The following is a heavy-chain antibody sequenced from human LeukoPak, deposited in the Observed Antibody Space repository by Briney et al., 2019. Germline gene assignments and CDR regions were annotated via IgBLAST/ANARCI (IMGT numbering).Heavy chain of an antibody. J-gene: IGHJ6*02. CDR3: ARDYVQLWPTTFYYYYYGMDV. CDR1: GFTFSSYS. CDR2: ISSSSSYI. Sequence: AGGSLRLSCAASGFTFSSYSMNWVRQAPGKGLEWVSSISSSSSYIYYADSVKGRFTIPRDNAKNSLYLQMNSLRAEDTAVYYCARDYVQLWPTTFYYYYYGMDVWGQGTTVTVSS. V-gene: IGHV3-21*01. D-gene: IGHD5-18*01.